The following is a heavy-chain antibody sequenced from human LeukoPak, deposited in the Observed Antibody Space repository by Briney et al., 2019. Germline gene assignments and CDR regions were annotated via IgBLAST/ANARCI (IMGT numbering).Heavy chain of an antibody. CDR1: GFTFGTTD. D-gene: IGHD1-26*01. CDR2: ISGTGDRT. J-gene: IGHJ4*02. V-gene: IGHV3-23*01. Sequence: PGGSLRLSCAASGFTFGTTDMTWVRQAPGKGPEWLSCISGTGDRTYYADSVRGRFTISRDNSKNMLYLQMTSLRVEDTATYYCVKNSGIWSFWGRGTLAAVSP. CDR3: VKNSGIWSF.